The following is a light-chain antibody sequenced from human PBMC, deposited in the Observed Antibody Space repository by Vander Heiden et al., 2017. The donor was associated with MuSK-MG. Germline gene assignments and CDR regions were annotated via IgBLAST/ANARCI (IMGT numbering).Light chain of an antibody. CDR1: SSDVGGYNY. CDR2: EVS. Sequence: QSALTQPPSASGSPGQSVTISCTGSSSDVGGYNYVSWYQQHPGKAPILMMYEVSKRPSGVPDRFSGSKSGNTASLTVSGLQAEDEADYYCSSNAGRKYLVFGGGTKLTVL. CDR3: SSNAGRKYLV. J-gene: IGLJ3*02. V-gene: IGLV2-8*01.